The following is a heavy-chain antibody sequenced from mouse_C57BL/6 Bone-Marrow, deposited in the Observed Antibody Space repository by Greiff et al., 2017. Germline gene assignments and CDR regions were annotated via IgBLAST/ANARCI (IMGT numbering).Heavy chain of an antibody. CDR3: AKRAYYSNYYYAMDY. V-gene: IGHV2-5*01. Sequence: VQLKESGPGLVQPSQSLSITCTVSGFSLTSYGVHWVRQSPGKGLEWLGVIWRGGSTDYNAAFMSRLSITKDNSKSQVFFKMNSLQADDTAIYYCAKRAYYSNYYYAMDYWGQGTSVTVSS. CDR1: GFSLTSYG. J-gene: IGHJ4*01. CDR2: IWRGGST. D-gene: IGHD2-5*01.